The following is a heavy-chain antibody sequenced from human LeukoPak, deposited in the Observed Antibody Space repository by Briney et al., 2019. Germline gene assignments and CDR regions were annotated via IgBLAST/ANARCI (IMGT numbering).Heavy chain of an antibody. CDR2: IYGSGST. V-gene: IGHV4-59*01. J-gene: IGHJ4*02. CDR1: GASINNYY. Sequence: SETLSLTCTVSGASINNYYWSWIRQPPGKGLEWIGCIYGSGSTDYNPSLKSRVTISVDTSKNQFSLKLSSVTAADTAMYYCARTSSSWLWGQGTLVTVSS. D-gene: IGHD6-13*01. CDR3: ARTSSSWL.